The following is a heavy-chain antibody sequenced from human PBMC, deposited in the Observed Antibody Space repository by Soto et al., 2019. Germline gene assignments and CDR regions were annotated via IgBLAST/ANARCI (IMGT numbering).Heavy chain of an antibody. CDR1: GGSISSSY. Sequence: SETLSLTCTVSGGSISSSYWSWIRQPPGKGLEWLAYIYDDGSANYNPSLKSRATISLDMSKNQFSLKLTSVTAADTAVYYCARDKYCSGHYYPYNWFDSWGQGTQVTVSS. J-gene: IGHJ5*01. CDR2: IYDDGSA. V-gene: IGHV4-59*01. D-gene: IGHD3-22*01. CDR3: ARDKYCSGHYYPYNWFDS.